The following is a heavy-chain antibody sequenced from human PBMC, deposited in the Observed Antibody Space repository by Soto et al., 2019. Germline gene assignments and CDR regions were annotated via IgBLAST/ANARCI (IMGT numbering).Heavy chain of an antibody. J-gene: IGHJ4*02. CDR3: ASWVRGQESKHDY. Sequence: QLQLQESGPGLVKPSETLSLTCTVSGGSISSSSYYWGWIRQPPGKGLEWIGSIYYSGSTYYNPSLKSRVTISVDTSKNQFSLKLSSVTAADTAVYYCASWVRGQESKHDYWGQGTLVTVSS. V-gene: IGHV4-39*01. D-gene: IGHD3-10*01. CDR1: GGSISSSSYY. CDR2: IYYSGST.